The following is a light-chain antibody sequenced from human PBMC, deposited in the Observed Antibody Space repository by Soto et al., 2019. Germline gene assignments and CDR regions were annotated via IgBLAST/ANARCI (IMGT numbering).Light chain of an antibody. CDR2: GVS. Sequence: ITFTLSPAALSLSPGERATLSCGASQSVSRYLAWYQQKPGQAPRLFISGVSSRATGIPDRFSGSGSGTDFTLTISRLEPEDFAVFYCQDYDSLPITFGQGTRLEIK. J-gene: IGKJ5*01. V-gene: IGKV3-20*01. CDR1: QSVSRY. CDR3: QDYDSLPIT.